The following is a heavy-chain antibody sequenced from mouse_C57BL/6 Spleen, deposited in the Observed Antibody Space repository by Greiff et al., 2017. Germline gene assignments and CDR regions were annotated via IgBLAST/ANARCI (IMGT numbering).Heavy chain of an antibody. CDR3: ARGRVTTVVYFDY. D-gene: IGHD1-1*01. CDR2: INPNNGGT. J-gene: IGHJ2*01. CDR1: GYTFTDYN. Sequence: VQLKESGPELVKPGASVKIPCKASGYTFTDYNMDWVKQSHGKSLEWIGDINPNNGGTIYNQKFKGKATLTVDKSSSTAYMELRSLTSEDTAVYYCARGRVTTVVYFDYWGQGTTLTVSS. V-gene: IGHV1-18*01.